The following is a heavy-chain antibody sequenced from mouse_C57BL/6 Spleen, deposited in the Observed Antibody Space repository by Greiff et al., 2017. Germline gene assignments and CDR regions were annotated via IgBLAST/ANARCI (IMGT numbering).Heavy chain of an antibody. CDR3: ARSRAAAQGSFAY. Sequence: QVQLKQPGAELVRPGSSVKLSCKASGYTFTSYWMHWVQQRPIQGLEWIGNIDPSDSETHYNQKFKDKATLTVDKSSSTAYMQLSSLTSEDSAVYYCARSRAAAQGSFAYWGQGTLVTVSA. CDR2: IDPSDSET. V-gene: IGHV1-52*01. CDR1: GYTFTSYW. J-gene: IGHJ3*01. D-gene: IGHD3-2*02.